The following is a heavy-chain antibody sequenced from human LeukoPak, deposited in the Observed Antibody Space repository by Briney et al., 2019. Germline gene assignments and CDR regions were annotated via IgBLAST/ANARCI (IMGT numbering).Heavy chain of an antibody. CDR2: INAGNGNT. CDR1: GYTFTSNA. D-gene: IGHD3-10*01. Sequence: ASVKLSCKASGYTFTSNAMHCVRQAPGQRLEWMGGINAGNGNTKYSQKFQGRVTITRDTSASTAYMELSSLRSEDTAVYYCARDYYYGSGGYGMDVWGKGTTVTVPS. CDR3: ARDYYYGSGGYGMDV. V-gene: IGHV1-3*01. J-gene: IGHJ6*04.